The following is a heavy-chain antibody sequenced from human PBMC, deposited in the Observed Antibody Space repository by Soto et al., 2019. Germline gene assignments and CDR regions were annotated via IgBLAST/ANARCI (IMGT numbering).Heavy chain of an antibody. CDR3: ASSLLPWGTKPPYY. CDR1: GLAFNDSA. CDR2: ISARADAN. J-gene: IGHJ4*02. D-gene: IGHD1-1*01. V-gene: IGHV3-23*01. Sequence: PGGSLRLSCTASGLAFNDSAMTLVRQSPGKGLEWVSCISARADANYYAASVRGRFTIFRDNSRRTVSLQMNSLRVDDTAVYYCASSLLPWGTKPPYYWVLGPLVTLSS.